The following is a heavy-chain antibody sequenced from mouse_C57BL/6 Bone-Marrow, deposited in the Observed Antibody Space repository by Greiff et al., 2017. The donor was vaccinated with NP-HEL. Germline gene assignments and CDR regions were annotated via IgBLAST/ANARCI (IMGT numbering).Heavy chain of an antibody. CDR1: GYTFTDYY. D-gene: IGHD2-5*01. Sequence: EVQLQESGPVLVKPGASVKMSCKASGYTFTDYYMNWVKQSHGKSLEWIGVINPYNGGTSYNQKFKGKATLTVDKSSSTAYMELNSLTSEDSAVYYCARYQYYSNYVRWYVGVWGTGTTVTVSS. J-gene: IGHJ1*03. CDR2: INPYNGGT. V-gene: IGHV1-19*01. CDR3: ARYQYYSNYVRWYVGV.